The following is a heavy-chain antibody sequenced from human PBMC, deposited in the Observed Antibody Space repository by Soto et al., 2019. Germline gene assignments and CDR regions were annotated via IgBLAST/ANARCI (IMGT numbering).Heavy chain of an antibody. CDR1: GYTFTSYG. V-gene: IGHV1-18*01. D-gene: IGHD3-10*01. Sequence: QVQLVQSGAEVKKPGASVKVSCKASGYTFTSYGISWVRQAPGQGLDWMGWISAYNGNTNYAQKLQGRVTMTTDTSTSTAYMELRSLRSDDTAVYYCARATRRRDMVRGVNVYDYWGQGTLVTVSS. CDR3: ARATRRRDMVRGVNVYDY. J-gene: IGHJ4*02. CDR2: ISAYNGNT.